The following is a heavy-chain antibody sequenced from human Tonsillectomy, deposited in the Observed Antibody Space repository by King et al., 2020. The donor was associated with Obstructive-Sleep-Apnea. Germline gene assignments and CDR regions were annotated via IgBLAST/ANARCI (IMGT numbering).Heavy chain of an antibody. D-gene: IGHD6-13*01. Sequence: HVQLQESGPGLVKPSETLSLTCTVSGYSISSGYYWGWIRQPPGKGLEWIGSIYHSGSTYYNPSLKSRVTISVDTSKNQFSLKLSSVTAADTAVYYCARDLLIAAANWFDPWGQGTLVTVSS. CDR1: GYSISSGYY. CDR2: IYHSGST. CDR3: ARDLLIAAANWFDP. J-gene: IGHJ5*02. V-gene: IGHV4-38-2*02.